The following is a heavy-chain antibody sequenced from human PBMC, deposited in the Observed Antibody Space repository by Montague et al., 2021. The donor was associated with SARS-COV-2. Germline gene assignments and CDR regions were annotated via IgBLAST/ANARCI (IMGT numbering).Heavy chain of an antibody. J-gene: IGHJ4*02. V-gene: IGHV4-38-2*02. D-gene: IGHD5-12*01. CDR3: ARRGYNGSDYFDY. CDR2: VYHSGYT. CDR1: GFSISSGFY. Sequence: SETLSLTCTVSGFSISSGFYCAWLRQSPGKGPELIGTVYHSGYTHYNPSLKGRVTVSIDTSKNQFSLTVTSVTAADTAVYFCARRGYNGSDYFDYWGQGTLVTVSS.